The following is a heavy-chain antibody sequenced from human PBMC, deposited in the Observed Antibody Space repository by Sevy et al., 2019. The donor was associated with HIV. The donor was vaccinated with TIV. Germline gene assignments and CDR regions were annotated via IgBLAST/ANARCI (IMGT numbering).Heavy chain of an antibody. CDR3: AREGCTKPHDY. J-gene: IGHJ4*02. Sequence: GGSLRLSCAASGFTFSKYSMSWVRQPPGKGLEWVSTLSFGCGEINYADSVKARFTFSRDNSKGSVYLQMNNLRPEDTAVYYCAREGCTKPHDYWGQGTLVTVSS. D-gene: IGHD2-8*01. CDR1: GFTFSKYS. CDR2: LSFGCGEI. V-gene: IGHV3-23*01.